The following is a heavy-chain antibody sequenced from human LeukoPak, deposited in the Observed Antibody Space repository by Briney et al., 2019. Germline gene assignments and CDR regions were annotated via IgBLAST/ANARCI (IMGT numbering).Heavy chain of an antibody. Sequence: RPGGSLRLSCAASGFTFRDYWMSWVRQAPGKGREWVANIKQDGSNQDFVDSVKGRFTISRDNAKNLLYLQMNSLRVEDSAVYYCARLRGYQSNFGDWGQGTLVTVSS. V-gene: IGHV3-7*01. CDR2: IKQDGSNQ. CDR1: GFTFRDYW. J-gene: IGHJ4*02. D-gene: IGHD3-22*01. CDR3: ARLRGYQSNFGD.